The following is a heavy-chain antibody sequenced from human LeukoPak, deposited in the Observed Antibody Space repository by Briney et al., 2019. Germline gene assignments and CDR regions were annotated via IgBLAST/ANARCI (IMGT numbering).Heavy chain of an antibody. CDR1: GFSLSVYS. Sequence: GGSLRLSCVASGFSLSVYSMNWVRQAPGKGLEWVSTISGASSGNYIDYADSVKGRFTISRDNAKNSVFLQMNGLRGDDSAVYYCTREGGVGSWGQGTLVSVSS. CDR2: ISGASSGNYI. D-gene: IGHD3-16*01. J-gene: IGHJ5*01. V-gene: IGHV3-21*01. CDR3: TREGGVGS.